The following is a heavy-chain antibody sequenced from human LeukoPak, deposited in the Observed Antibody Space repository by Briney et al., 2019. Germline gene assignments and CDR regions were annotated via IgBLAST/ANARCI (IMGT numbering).Heavy chain of an antibody. Sequence: GASVNVSCTASGYTFTSYYMHWVRQAPGQGLEWMGIINPSGGSTSCAQKFQGRVTMTRDTSTSTVYMELSSLRSEDTAVYYCARDRVAAAGKGFDPWGQGTLVTVSS. D-gene: IGHD6-13*01. CDR1: GYTFTSYY. CDR2: INPSGGST. V-gene: IGHV1-46*01. J-gene: IGHJ5*02. CDR3: ARDRVAAAGKGFDP.